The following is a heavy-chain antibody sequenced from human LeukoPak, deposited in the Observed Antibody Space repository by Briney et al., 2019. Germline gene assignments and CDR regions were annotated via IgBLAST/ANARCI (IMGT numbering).Heavy chain of an antibody. CDR1: GFTFRSYW. CDR2: IQQGGNEK. CDR3: AKDERNWNYNLASQTYD. D-gene: IGHD1-7*01. Sequence: GGSLRLSCAASGFTFRSYWMIWVRQAPGKGLEWVANIQQGGNEKDYVDSVKGRFTISRDNAKNSLYLQMSSLRAEDTAVYYCAKDERNWNYNLASQTYDWGQGTLVTVSS. J-gene: IGHJ4*02. V-gene: IGHV3-7*03.